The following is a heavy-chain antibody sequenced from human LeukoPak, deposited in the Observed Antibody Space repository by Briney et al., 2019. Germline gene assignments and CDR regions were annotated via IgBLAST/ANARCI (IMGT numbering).Heavy chain of an antibody. J-gene: IGHJ4*02. CDR1: GFTFSSYG. CDR2: ISGSGGST. CDR3: ARDAGYGYDRFDY. D-gene: IGHD5-18*01. Sequence: GGSLRLSCAASGFTFSSYGMSWVRQAPGKGLEWVSAISGSGGSTYYADSVKGRFTISRDNVKNSVYLQMDSLRAEDTAVYYCARDAGYGYDRFDYWGQGTQVTVSS. V-gene: IGHV3-23*01.